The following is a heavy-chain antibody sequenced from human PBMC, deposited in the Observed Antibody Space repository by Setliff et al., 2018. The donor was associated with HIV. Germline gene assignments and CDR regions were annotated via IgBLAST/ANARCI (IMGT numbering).Heavy chain of an antibody. Sequence: SETLSLTCTVSGGSVSTSSYSWGWIRQPPEKGLEWIGTIYHTGKTYYNSSLNSRVTIAVDTSKDQFSLNLSTVTAADTAVYYCGRVAGYCAPSRCYGYNAFEIWGPGTVVTVSS. D-gene: IGHD2-15*01. CDR1: GGSVSTSSYS. V-gene: IGHV4-39*01. CDR2: IYHTGKT. CDR3: GRVAGYCAPSRCYGYNAFEI. J-gene: IGHJ3*02.